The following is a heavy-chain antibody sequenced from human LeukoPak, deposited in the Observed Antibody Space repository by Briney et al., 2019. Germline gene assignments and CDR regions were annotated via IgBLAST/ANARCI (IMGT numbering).Heavy chain of an antibody. D-gene: IGHD2-15*01. Sequence: KTSETLSLTCAVDGESFSGHYCSWIRQPPGKGLEWIGEINHSGSTNYNPSLKSRVSISVDTSKNQFSLELSSVTAADTAVYYCARGEVVAVRNFDNWGQGTLVTVSS. CDR2: INHSGST. J-gene: IGHJ4*02. CDR1: GESFSGHY. CDR3: ARGEVVAVRNFDN. V-gene: IGHV4-34*01.